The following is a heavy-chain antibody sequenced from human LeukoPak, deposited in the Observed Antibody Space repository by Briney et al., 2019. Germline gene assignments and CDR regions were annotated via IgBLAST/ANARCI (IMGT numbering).Heavy chain of an antibody. D-gene: IGHD3-22*01. CDR2: ISAYNGNT. J-gene: IGHJ4*02. CDR3: GTYYYDSSGYYYVDY. V-gene: IGHV1-18*01. Sequence: EASVKVSCKASGYTFTSYGISWVRQAPGQGLEWVGWISAYNGNTNYAQKLQGRVTMTTDTSTSTAYMELRSLRSDDTAVYYCGTYYYDSSGYYYVDYWGQGTLVTVSS. CDR1: GYTFTSYG.